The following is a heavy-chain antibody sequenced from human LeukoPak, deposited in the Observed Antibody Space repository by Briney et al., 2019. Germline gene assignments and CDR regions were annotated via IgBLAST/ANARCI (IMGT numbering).Heavy chain of an antibody. J-gene: IGHJ4*02. CDR2: IKQDGSEK. D-gene: IGHD3-3*02. CDR1: GFTFSSYC. Sequence: GGSLTLTCAASGFTFSSYCMSWVRQAPGKGLEWVANIKQDGSEKYYVDSVKGRHTSRRDDAKNSLYLQMNSLRAEDTVVYYCARAGISGWANYFDLWRQG. CDR3: ARAGISGWANYFDL. V-gene: IGHV3-7*01.